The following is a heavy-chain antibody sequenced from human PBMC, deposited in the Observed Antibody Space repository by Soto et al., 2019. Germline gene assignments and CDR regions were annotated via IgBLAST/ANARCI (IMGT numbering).Heavy chain of an antibody. CDR2: ISGSGGST. J-gene: IGHJ5*02. Sequence: EVQLLESGGGLVQPGGSLRLSCAASGFTFSSYAMSWVRQAPGKGLEWVSAISGSGGSTYYADSVTGRFTISRDNSKNTLYLQMNSLRAEDTAVYYCARSVIDYDDYVGWFDPWGQGTLVTVSS. V-gene: IGHV3-23*01. CDR3: ARSVIDYDDYVGWFDP. D-gene: IGHD4-17*01. CDR1: GFTFSSYA.